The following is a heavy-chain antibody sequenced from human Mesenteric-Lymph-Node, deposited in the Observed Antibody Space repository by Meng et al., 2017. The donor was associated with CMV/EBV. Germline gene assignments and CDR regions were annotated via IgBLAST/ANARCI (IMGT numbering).Heavy chain of an antibody. CDR2: IYYSGTT. CDR1: GGSISSRNYY. J-gene: IGHJ6*02. CDR3: AREGTDFYGVDV. D-gene: IGHD3-3*01. Sequence: GSLRLSCSVSGGSISSRNYYWVWFRQPPGRSLEWIGSIYYSGTTYYNPSLNSRVTISLDPCRSEFSLKLNSVTAADTAVYYCAREGTDFYGVDVWGQGTTVTVSS. V-gene: IGHV4-39*07.